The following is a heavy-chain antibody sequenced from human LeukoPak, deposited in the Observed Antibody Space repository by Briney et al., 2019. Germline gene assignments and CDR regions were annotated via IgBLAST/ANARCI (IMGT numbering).Heavy chain of an antibody. V-gene: IGHV1-2*02. J-gene: IGHJ3*02. D-gene: IGHD3-10*01. CDR1: GYTFTVYY. CDR3: ASPLFIWFGELDAFDI. CDR2: INPNSGGT. Sequence: ASVKVSCKASGYTFTVYYMHCVRQAPGQGLEWMGWINPNSGGTNYAQKFQGRVTMNRDTSISMAYMELSRLKSDDTAVYYCASPLFIWFGELDAFDIWGQGTMVTVSS.